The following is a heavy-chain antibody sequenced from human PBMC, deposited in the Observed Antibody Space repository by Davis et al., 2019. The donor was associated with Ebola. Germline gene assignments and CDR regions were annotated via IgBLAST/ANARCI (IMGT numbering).Heavy chain of an antibody. J-gene: IGHJ4*02. V-gene: IGHV3-30*02. Sequence: GSLRLSCAASGFTFNIFDMHWVRQAPGRGLEWMAFVRSHGSDDHYADSVKGRFTISRDNSKNTLYLQMNSLRPEDTAVYYCARDSDDYSFDYWGQGTLVTVSS. CDR2: VRSHGSDD. D-gene: IGHD4-11*01. CDR1: GFTFNIFD. CDR3: ARDSDDYSFDY.